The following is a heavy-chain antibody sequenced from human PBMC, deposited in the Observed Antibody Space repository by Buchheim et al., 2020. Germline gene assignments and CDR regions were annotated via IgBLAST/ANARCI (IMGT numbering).Heavy chain of an antibody. V-gene: IGHV3-23*01. J-gene: IGHJ4*02. CDR2: INGRGDNT. Sequence: EVGLLESGGSLAQPGGSLILSCAASGFTFTSYLMMWVRQGPGTGLECVSTINGRGDNTYYADAVKGRFLISRDTSRNTIYFRMDSLRVEDTAIYYCAKVGSSAYFFESWGRGTL. CDR3: AKVGSSAYFFES. CDR1: GFTFTSYL.